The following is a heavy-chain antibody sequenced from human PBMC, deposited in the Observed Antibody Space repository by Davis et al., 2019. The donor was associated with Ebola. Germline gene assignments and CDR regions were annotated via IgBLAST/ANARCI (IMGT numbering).Heavy chain of an antibody. CDR1: GFTADDAW. Sequence: PGGSLRLSCEVSGFTADDAWMNWVRQAPGKGLEWVGRIRSESDGGTTDYAAPVKGRFTISRDDSKNTLYLQMNSLKTEDTAVYYCTRSSGWDYYYGMDVWGQGTTVTVSS. CDR3: TRSSGWDYYYGMDV. J-gene: IGHJ6*02. D-gene: IGHD6-19*01. V-gene: IGHV3-15*07. CDR2: IRSESDGGTT.